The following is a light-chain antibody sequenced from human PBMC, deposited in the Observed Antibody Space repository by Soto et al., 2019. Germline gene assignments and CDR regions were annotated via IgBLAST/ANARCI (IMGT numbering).Light chain of an antibody. CDR3: KQYHDWRPFT. CDR1: QNIYSN. CDR2: DAS. V-gene: IGKV3-15*01. Sequence: IALTQSPATVSVSPGDRVTLSCWASQNIYSNLGWYQQRPGQAPRLLISDASTRATGIPTRFSGSGSGTEFTLTISSLQSEDFAVYYCKQYHDWRPFTFGQGTRLEIK. J-gene: IGKJ5*01.